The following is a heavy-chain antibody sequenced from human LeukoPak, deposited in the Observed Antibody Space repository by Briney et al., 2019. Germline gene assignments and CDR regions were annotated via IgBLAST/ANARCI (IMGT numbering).Heavy chain of an antibody. J-gene: IGHJ4*02. D-gene: IGHD6-19*01. CDR3: AKTPRLAVAGLFDY. Sequence: GGSLRLSCAVSGFTFSSYAMSWVRQAPGKGLEWVSAISGSGGSTYYADSVKGRFTISRDNSKNTLYLQMNSLRAEDTAVYYCAKTPRLAVAGLFDYWGQGTLVTVSS. CDR2: ISGSGGST. V-gene: IGHV3-23*01. CDR1: GFTFSSYA.